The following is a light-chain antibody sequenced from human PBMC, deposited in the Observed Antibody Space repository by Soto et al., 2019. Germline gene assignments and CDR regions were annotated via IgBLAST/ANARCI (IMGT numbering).Light chain of an antibody. J-gene: IGLJ3*02. CDR2: QVS. CDR1: SSDVGSYNR. CDR3: SSYTSSGTWV. V-gene: IGLV2-18*02. Sequence: QSALTQPPSVSGSPGQSVTISCTGTSSDVGSYNRVSWYQQPPGTAPKLMTCQVSNRPSGVPDRFSGSKSGNTASLTISGLQAEDEADYYCSSYTSSGTWVFGGGTKLTVL.